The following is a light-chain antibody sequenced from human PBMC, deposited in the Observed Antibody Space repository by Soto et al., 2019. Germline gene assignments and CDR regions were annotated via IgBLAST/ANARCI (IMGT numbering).Light chain of an antibody. CDR1: SSNIGSNL. J-gene: IGLJ3*02. V-gene: IGLV1-44*01. Sequence: QSVLTQPPSASGTPGQTVTISCSGSSSNIGSNLVIWYQLLPGTTPRLLIYNNNQRPSAVPDRFSGSKSGTSASLAISGLQSEDEGDYFCALWDDSLNGLRVFGGGTKVTVL. CDR2: NNN. CDR3: ALWDDSLNGLRV.